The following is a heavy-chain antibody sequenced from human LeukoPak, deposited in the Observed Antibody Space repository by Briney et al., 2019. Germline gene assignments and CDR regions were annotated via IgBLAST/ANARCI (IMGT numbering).Heavy chain of an antibody. Sequence: SETLSLTCAVYGGSFSNYYWSWIRQPPGKGLEWIGEINHSGSTNYNPSLKSRVTISVDTSKNQFSLKLSSVTAADTAVYYCARLGYDSSGYYHERWGQGTLVTVSS. CDR2: INHSGST. CDR1: GGSFSNYY. V-gene: IGHV4-34*01. CDR3: ARLGYDSSGYYHER. J-gene: IGHJ4*02. D-gene: IGHD3-22*01.